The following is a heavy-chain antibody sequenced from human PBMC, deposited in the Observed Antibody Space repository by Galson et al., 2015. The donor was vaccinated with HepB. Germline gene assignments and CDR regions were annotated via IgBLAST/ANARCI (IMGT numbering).Heavy chain of an antibody. J-gene: IGHJ4*02. CDR3: ARALSDYYDASCCPLDY. Sequence: SVKVSCKASGYTLTNYGFSWVRQAPGQGLEWMGWISAYNGNTNYAQKLQGRVTMTTDTSTSTAYMELRSLRSDDTAVYYCARALSDYYDASCCPLDYWGQGTLVTVSS. CDR2: ISAYNGNT. V-gene: IGHV1-18*04. CDR1: GYTLTNYG. D-gene: IGHD3-22*01.